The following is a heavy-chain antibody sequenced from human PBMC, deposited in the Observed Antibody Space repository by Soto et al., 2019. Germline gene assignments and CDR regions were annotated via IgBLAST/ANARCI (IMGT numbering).Heavy chain of an antibody. CDR3: AAVSGGCSRTTCQIDP. J-gene: IGHJ5*02. V-gene: IGHV4-4*02. D-gene: IGHD2-2*01. Sequence: QVHLQESGPGLVKPSETLSLTCAVSSGSISSNYWWTWVRQSPGKGLEWIGESDHSGSTNYNPSLKNRVTISVDKSKTQFSLKLTSVIAADTAVYFCAAVSGGCSRTTCQIDPWGQGTLVTVSS. CDR2: SDHSGST. CDR1: SGSISSNYW.